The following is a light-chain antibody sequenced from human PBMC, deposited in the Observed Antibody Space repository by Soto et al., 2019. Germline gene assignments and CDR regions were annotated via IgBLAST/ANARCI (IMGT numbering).Light chain of an antibody. CDR3: TSYTITSPYV. Sequence: QSALTQPASMSGSPGQSITISCTGTSSDTGRYNFVSWYQHHAGKAPKLIIYDATKRPSGVSYRFSSSKSGNTASLIISGLPAEDEADYYCTSYTITSPYVFGTGTKATVL. CDR1: SSDTGRYNF. J-gene: IGLJ1*01. CDR2: DAT. V-gene: IGLV2-14*03.